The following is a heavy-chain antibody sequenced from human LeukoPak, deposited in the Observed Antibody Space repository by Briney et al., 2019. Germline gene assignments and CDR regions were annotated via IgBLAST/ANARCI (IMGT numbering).Heavy chain of an antibody. CDR2: IYHSGST. D-gene: IGHD3-3*01. CDR3: AVSFLSAYYDFWSAYSSGPFDY. Sequence: SETLSLTCTVSGYSISSGYYWGWIRQPPGKGLEWIGRIYHSGSTYYNPSLKSRVTISVDTSKNQFSLKLSSVTAADTAVYYCAVSFLSAYYDFWSAYSSGPFDYWGQGTLVTVSS. V-gene: IGHV4-38-2*02. CDR1: GYSISSGYY. J-gene: IGHJ4*02.